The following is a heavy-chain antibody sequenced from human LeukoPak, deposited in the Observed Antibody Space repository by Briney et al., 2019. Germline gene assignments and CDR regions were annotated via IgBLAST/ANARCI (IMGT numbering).Heavy chain of an antibody. J-gene: IGHJ6*02. CDR1: GFTFSSYD. CDR3: ARESRGYSYGRYYYYGMDV. D-gene: IGHD5-18*01. Sequence: GRSLRLSCAASGFTFSSYDMHWVRQATGKGLEWVSAIGTAGDTYYPGSVKGRFTISRENAKNSLYLQMNSLRAGDTAVYYCARESRGYSYGRYYYYGMDVWGQGTTVTVSS. CDR2: IGTAGDT. V-gene: IGHV3-13*01.